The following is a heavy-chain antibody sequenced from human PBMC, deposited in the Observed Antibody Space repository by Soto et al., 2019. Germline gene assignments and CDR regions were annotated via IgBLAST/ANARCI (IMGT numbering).Heavy chain of an antibody. CDR1: GFTFISYW. CDR2: IKQDGSEK. D-gene: IGHD6-19*01. V-gene: IGHV3-7*01. Sequence: LRLSCAASGFTFISYWMSWVRQAPGKGLEWVANIKQDGSEKYYVDSVKGRFTISRDNAKNSLYLQMNSLRAEDTAVYYCARSISSGWYLYYYYGMDVWGQGTTVTVSS. CDR3: ARSISSGWYLYYYYGMDV. J-gene: IGHJ6*02.